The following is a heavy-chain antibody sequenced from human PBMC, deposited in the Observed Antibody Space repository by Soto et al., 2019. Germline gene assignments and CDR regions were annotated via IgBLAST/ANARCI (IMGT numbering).Heavy chain of an antibody. D-gene: IGHD3-3*01. J-gene: IGHJ6*02. CDR3: ARGGLFGSVIRDYYYGMDV. Sequence: SGTLSLPCAVYGGSFRGYYWSWIRQPPGKGLEWIGEINHSGSTNYNPSLKSRVTISVDTSKNQFSLKLSAVPAADTAVYYCARGGLFGSVIRDYYYGMDVWGQGNTVTLAS. CDR1: GGSFRGYY. V-gene: IGHV4-34*01. CDR2: INHSGST.